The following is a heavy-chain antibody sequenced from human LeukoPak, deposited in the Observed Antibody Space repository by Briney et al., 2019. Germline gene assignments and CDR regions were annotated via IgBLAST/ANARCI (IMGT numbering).Heavy chain of an antibody. Sequence: GGSLRLSCAASGFTFSSYWMHWVRQAPGKGLEWVSALSGSGGSTYYADSVKGRFTISRDNSKNTLYLQMNSLRAEDTAVYYCGKDHGDFALDYWGQGTLVTVSS. V-gene: IGHV3-23*01. CDR3: GKDHGDFALDY. CDR2: LSGSGGST. J-gene: IGHJ4*02. D-gene: IGHD4-17*01. CDR1: GFTFSSYW.